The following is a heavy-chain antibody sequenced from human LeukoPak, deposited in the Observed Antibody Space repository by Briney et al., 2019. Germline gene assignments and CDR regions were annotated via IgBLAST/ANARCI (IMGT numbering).Heavy chain of an antibody. Sequence: SETLSLTCTVSGGSISSYYWSWIRQPPGKGLEWIGYICYSGSTNYNPSLKSRVTISVDTSKNQFSLKLSSVTAADTAVYYCAREGMAALGGWFDPWGQGTLVTVSS. V-gene: IGHV4-59*01. D-gene: IGHD6-13*01. CDR1: GGSISSYY. CDR2: ICYSGST. CDR3: AREGMAALGGWFDP. J-gene: IGHJ5*02.